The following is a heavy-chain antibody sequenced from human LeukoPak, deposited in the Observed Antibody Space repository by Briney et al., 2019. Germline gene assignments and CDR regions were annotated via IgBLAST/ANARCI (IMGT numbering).Heavy chain of an antibody. CDR1: GGSISSGDYY. CDR2: IYYSGST. J-gene: IGHJ5*02. D-gene: IGHD3-10*01. V-gene: IGHV4-30-4*08. CDR3: ARGADYYGSWHGWFDH. Sequence: PSETLSLTCTVSGGSISSGDYYWRWVRQPPGKGLEWIGYIYYSGSTYYNPSLKSRVTISVDTSKNQFSLKLSSVTAADTAVYYCARGADYYGSWHGWFDHWGQGTLVTVSS.